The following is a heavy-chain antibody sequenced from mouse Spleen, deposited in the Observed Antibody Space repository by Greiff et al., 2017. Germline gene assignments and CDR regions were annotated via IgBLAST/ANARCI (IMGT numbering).Heavy chain of an antibody. Sequence: EVQLQQSGAELVRPGASVKLSCTASGFNIKDDYMHWVKQRPEQGLEWIGWIDPENGDTEYASKFQGKATITADTSSNTAYLQLSSLTSEDTAVYYCTTGYRYDENAMDYWGQGTSVTVSS. J-gene: IGHJ4*01. CDR1: GFNIKDDY. D-gene: IGHD2-14*01. V-gene: IGHV14-4*01. CDR3: TTGYRYDENAMDY. CDR2: IDPENGDT.